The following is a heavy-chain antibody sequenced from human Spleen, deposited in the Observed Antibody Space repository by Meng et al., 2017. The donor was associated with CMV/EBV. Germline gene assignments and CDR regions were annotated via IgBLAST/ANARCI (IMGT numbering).Heavy chain of an antibody. CDR3: ARDRGYSYGYGGDYYYYYGMDV. V-gene: IGHV3-48*03. CDR2: ISSSGSTI. J-gene: IGHJ6*02. D-gene: IGHD5-18*01. Sequence: GGSLRLSCAASGFTFSSYEMNWVRQAPGKGLEWVSYISSSGSTIYYADSVKGRFTISRDNAKNSLFLQMNSLRAEDTAVYYCARDRGYSYGYGGDYYYYYGMDVWGQGTTVTVSS. CDR1: GFTFSSYE.